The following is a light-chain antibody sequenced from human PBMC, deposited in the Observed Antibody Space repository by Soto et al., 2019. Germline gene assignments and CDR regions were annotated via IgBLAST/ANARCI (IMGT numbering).Light chain of an antibody. CDR1: SSNIGSNT. CDR2: SNN. J-gene: IGLJ2*01. CDR3: AAWDDSLNGPV. Sequence: QSVLTQPPSASGTPGQGVTISCSGSSSNIGSNTVNWYQQLPGTAPKLLIYSNNQRPSGVPDRFSGSKSGTSASLAISGLQSEYEADYYCAAWDDSLNGPVFGGGTKLTVL. V-gene: IGLV1-44*01.